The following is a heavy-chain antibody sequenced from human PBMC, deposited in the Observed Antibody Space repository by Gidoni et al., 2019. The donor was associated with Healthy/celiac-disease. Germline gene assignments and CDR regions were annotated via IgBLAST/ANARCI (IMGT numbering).Heavy chain of an antibody. CDR3: ARGQGSLDY. V-gene: IGHV5-51*03. CDR2: IYPGDSDT. J-gene: IGHJ4*02. Sequence: EVQQVQSGAAGTKPGEALKISCKGPGYSCTSYWTGWVRQMPGKGLEWRGIIYPGDSDTRYSPSFQGQVTISADKSISTAYLQWSSLKASDTAMYYCARGQGSLDYWGQGTLVTVSS. CDR1: GYSCTSYW.